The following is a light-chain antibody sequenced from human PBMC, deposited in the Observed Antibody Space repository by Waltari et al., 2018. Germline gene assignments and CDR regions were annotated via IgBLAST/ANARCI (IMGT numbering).Light chain of an antibody. CDR1: QSISTY. CDR3: QQSYSSPRT. Sequence: DIQMTQSPSSLSASVGDRVTIACRASQSISTYLNWYRQKPGKAPMPLIYAASSLQSGVPSRFSGSGSGTDFTLTISNLQPEDFGTYYCQQSYSSPRTFGQGTKVEIK. J-gene: IGKJ1*01. V-gene: IGKV1-39*01. CDR2: AAS.